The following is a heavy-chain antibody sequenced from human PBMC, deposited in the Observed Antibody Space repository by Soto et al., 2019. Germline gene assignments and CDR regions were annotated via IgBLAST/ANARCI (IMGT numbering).Heavy chain of an antibody. CDR1: GGTFSSYA. CDR3: ARQRITIFGVAKRTHYDYGMDV. CDR2: IIPIFGTA. J-gene: IGHJ6*02. V-gene: IGHV1-69*01. Sequence: QVQLVQSGAEVKKPGSSVKVSCKASGGTFSSYAISWVRQAPGQGLEWMGGIIPIFGTANYAQKFQGRVTITADESTSTAYMELSSMRSEDTAVYYCARQRITIFGVAKRTHYDYGMDVWGQGTTVTVSS. D-gene: IGHD3-3*01.